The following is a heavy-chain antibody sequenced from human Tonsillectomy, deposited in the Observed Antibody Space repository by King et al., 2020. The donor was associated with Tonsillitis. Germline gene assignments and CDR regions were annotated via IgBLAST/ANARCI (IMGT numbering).Heavy chain of an antibody. CDR3: ARDLRCDLYGMDV. CDR1: GFTFSSYA. CDR2: ISYDGSNK. D-gene: IGHD2-21*02. V-gene: IGHV3-30-3*01. Sequence: VQLVESGGGVVQPGRSLRLSCAASGFTFSSYAMHWVRQAPGKGLEWVAVISYDGSNKYYADSVKGRFTISRDNSKNTLYLQMNSLRAEDTAVYYCARDLRCDLYGMDVWGQGTTVTVSS. J-gene: IGHJ6*02.